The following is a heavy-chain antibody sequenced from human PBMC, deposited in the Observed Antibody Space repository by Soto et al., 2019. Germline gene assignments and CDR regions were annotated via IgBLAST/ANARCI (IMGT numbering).Heavy chain of an antibody. CDR3: ARDRGYCSSTSCPETYYYGMDV. D-gene: IGHD2-2*01. V-gene: IGHV1-18*01. CDR1: GYTFTSYG. J-gene: IGHJ6*02. CDR2: INAYNGNT. Sequence: ASVKVSCKASGYTFTSYGISWVRQAPGQGLEWMGWINAYNGNTNYAQKLQGRVTMTTDTSTSTAYMELRSLRSDDTAVYYCARDRGYCSSTSCPETYYYGMDVWGQGTTVTVSS.